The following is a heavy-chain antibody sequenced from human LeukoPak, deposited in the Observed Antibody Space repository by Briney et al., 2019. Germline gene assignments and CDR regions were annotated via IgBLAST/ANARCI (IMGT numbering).Heavy chain of an antibody. Sequence: GGSLRLSCAASGFTFSSYWMSWVRQAPGKGLEWVANIKQDGSEKYYVDSVKGRFTISRDNAKNSLYLQMNSLRAEDTAVYYCARDKGQCGGGDCYFYYYYCMDVWGQGTTVTVSS. D-gene: IGHD2-21*02. CDR3: ARDKGQCGGGDCYFYYYYCMDV. CDR2: IKQDGSEK. CDR1: GFTFSSYW. J-gene: IGHJ6*02. V-gene: IGHV3-7*01.